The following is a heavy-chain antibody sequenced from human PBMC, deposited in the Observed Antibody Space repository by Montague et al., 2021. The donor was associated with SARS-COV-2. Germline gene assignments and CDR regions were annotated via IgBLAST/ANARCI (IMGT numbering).Heavy chain of an antibody. D-gene: IGHD5-12*01. Sequence: SLRLSCAASGFTFSSYSMNWVRQAPGKGLEWVSYISTSSSTIYYADSVKGRFTISRDYAKNSLYLQMNSLRAEDTAVYYCARLRGYDYGLLYYYYMDVWGKGTTVTVSS. J-gene: IGHJ6*03. V-gene: IGHV3-48*04. CDR3: ARLRGYDYGLLYYYYMDV. CDR1: GFTFSSYS. CDR2: ISTSSSTI.